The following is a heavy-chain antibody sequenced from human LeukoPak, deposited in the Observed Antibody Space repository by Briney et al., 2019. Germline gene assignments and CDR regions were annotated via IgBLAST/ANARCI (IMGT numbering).Heavy chain of an antibody. CDR1: GFTFSNYW. CDR3: ARDVYGLGDY. J-gene: IGHJ4*02. Sequence: GGSLRLSCVASGFTFSNYWMHWVRQAPEKGLMWVSKINSDGSGPDYADSVKGRFTISRDNAKNTLNLQMNSLRAEDTAVYYCARDVYGLGDYWGQGTLVTVSS. V-gene: IGHV3-74*01. D-gene: IGHD1-14*01. CDR2: INSDGSGP.